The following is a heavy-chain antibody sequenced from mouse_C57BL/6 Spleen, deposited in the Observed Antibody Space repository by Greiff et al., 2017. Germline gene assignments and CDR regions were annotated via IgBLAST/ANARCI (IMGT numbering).Heavy chain of an antibody. Sequence: VQLPQSGAELARPGASVKMSCKASGYTFTSSTMHWVKQRPGQGLEWIGYINPSCGYTKYNQKFKDKATLTADKSASAAYMQLSSLTSEDCAVYSSARKNDYCNYDDWGQGTTLTVSS. D-gene: IGHD2-1*01. CDR2: INPSCGYT. CDR1: GYTFTSST. J-gene: IGHJ2*01. V-gene: IGHV1-4*01. CDR3: ARKNDYCNYDD.